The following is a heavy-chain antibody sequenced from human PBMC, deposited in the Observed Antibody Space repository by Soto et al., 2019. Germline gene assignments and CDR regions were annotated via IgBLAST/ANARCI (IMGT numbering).Heavy chain of an antibody. Sequence: SVKVSCKXSGGTFSSYAISWVRQAPGQGLEWMGGIIPIFGTANYAQKFQGRVTITADESTSTAYMELSSLRSEDTAVYYCARAEYYYDSSGYHSNWFDPWGQGTTVTVSS. D-gene: IGHD3-22*01. V-gene: IGHV1-69*13. CDR2: IIPIFGTA. J-gene: IGHJ5*01. CDR3: ARAEYYYDSSGYHSNWFDP. CDR1: GGTFSSYA.